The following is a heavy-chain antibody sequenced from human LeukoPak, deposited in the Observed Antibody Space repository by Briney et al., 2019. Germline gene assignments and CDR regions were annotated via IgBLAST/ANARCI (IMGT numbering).Heavy chain of an antibody. Sequence: SETLSLTCAVYGGSFSGYYWSWIRQPPGKGLEWIGYIYYSGSTYYNPSLKSRVTISVDTSKNQFSLKLSSVTAADTAVYYCARGLDYDSSGYYYGGVTGDYWGQGTLVTVSS. CDR2: IYYSGST. V-gene: IGHV4-30-4*08. D-gene: IGHD3-22*01. J-gene: IGHJ4*02. CDR1: GGSFSGYY. CDR3: ARGLDYDSSGYYYGGVTGDY.